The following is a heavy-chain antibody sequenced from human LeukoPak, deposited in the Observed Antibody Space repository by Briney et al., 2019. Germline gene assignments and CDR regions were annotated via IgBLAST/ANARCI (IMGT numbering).Heavy chain of an antibody. Sequence: SVKVSCKASGGTFSSYAISWVRQAPGQGLEWMGGIIPIFGTANYAQKFQGRVTITADKSTSTAYMELSSLRSEDTAVYYCAFSSYYLQGNYYYMDVWGKGTTVTVSS. CDR1: GGTFSSYA. CDR3: AFSSYYLQGNYYYMDV. D-gene: IGHD1-26*01. CDR2: IIPIFGTA. J-gene: IGHJ6*03. V-gene: IGHV1-69*06.